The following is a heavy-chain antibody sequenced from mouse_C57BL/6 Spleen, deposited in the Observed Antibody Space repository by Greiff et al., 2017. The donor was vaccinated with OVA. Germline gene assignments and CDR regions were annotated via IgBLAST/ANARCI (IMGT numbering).Heavy chain of an antibody. Sequence: EVNVVESGGGLVQPGASVKLSCEASGFTFSDYYMYWVRQTPEKRLEWVGYISNGSGSTYYTDNVKGRFTISRDNAKNTLYLQMSSLKSEDTAVYYCASRDYGGFAYWGQGTLVTVSA. D-gene: IGHD2-4*01. CDR2: ISNGSGST. J-gene: IGHJ3*01. V-gene: IGHV5-12*01. CDR1: GFTFSDYY. CDR3: ASRDYGGFAY.